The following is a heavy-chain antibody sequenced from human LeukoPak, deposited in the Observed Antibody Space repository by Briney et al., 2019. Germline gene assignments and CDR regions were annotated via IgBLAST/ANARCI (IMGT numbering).Heavy chain of an antibody. J-gene: IGHJ4*02. CDR2: IGIGGDT. CDR3: VRQATPHGHFDY. D-gene: IGHD2-15*01. CDR1: GLTFSSHW. Sequence: GGSLRLSCAASGLTFSSHWMHWVRQATGKGLEWVSAIGIGGDTYYPGSVKGRFTISRENAKNSLYLQMNSLRAGDTAVYYCVRQATPHGHFDYWGQGTLVTVSS. V-gene: IGHV3-13*01.